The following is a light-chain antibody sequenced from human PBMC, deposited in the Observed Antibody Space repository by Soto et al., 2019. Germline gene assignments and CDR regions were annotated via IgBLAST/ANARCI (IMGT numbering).Light chain of an antibody. CDR3: CSYAGRATYV. J-gene: IGLJ2*01. CDR1: SSDVGSYHL. Sequence: QSVLTQPASVSGSPGQSITISCTGPSSDVGSYHLVSWYQQYPGKAPKLIIFEVFKRPSGVSHRFSGSKSGNTASLTISGLQAEDEANYDCCSYAGRATYVFGGGTKLTVL. V-gene: IGLV2-23*02. CDR2: EVF.